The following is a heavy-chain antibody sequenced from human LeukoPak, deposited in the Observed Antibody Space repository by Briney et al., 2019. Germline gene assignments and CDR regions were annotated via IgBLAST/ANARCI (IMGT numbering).Heavy chain of an antibody. V-gene: IGHV3-48*04. J-gene: IGHJ4*02. Sequence: GGSLRLSCAASGFTFSSYSMNWVRQAPGKGLEWVSYISSSSSTICYADSVKGRFTISRDNAKNSLYLQMNSLRAEDTAVYYCAREGSYYDSSGYYSSFDYWGQGTLVTVSS. D-gene: IGHD3-22*01. CDR2: ISSSSSTI. CDR3: AREGSYYDSSGYYSSFDY. CDR1: GFTFSSYS.